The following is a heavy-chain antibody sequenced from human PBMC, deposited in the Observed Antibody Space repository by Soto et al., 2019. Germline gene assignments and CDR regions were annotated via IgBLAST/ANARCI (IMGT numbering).Heavy chain of an antibody. CDR1: RLTFSDYY. Sequence: RRLSCAASRLTFSDYYMSWIRQAPGKGLEWLSHISSSGTTIHYADSVKGRFTISRDNAKKSLFLQMNSLRAEDTAVYYCVARIQLWNRVDFWGQGTLVTVSS. CDR3: VARIQLWNRVDF. V-gene: IGHV3-11*01. J-gene: IGHJ4*02. CDR2: ISSSGTTI. D-gene: IGHD5-18*01.